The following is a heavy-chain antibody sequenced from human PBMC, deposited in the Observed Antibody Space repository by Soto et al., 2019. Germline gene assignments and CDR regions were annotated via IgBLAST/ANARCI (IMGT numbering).Heavy chain of an antibody. CDR1: GGSISSGGYY. J-gene: IGHJ4*02. CDR2: IYYSGST. D-gene: IGHD2-2*01. V-gene: IGHV4-61*08. Sequence: PSETLSLTCTVSGGSISSGGYYWSWIRQHPGKGLEWIGYIYYSGSTNYNPSLKSRVTISVDTSKNQFSLKLSSVTAADTAVYYCARGYQLLYYFDYWGQGTLVTVSS. CDR3: ARGYQLLYYFDY.